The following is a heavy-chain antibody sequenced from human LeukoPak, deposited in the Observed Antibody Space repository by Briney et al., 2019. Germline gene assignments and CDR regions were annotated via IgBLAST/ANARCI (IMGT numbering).Heavy chain of an antibody. D-gene: IGHD4-17*01. CDR3: ARQDYGATLDY. V-gene: IGHV4-59*01. J-gene: IGHJ4*02. CDR2: VYHSGST. CDR1: GGSTSSFY. Sequence: SETLSLTCTVSGGSTSSFYWSWIRQPPGKGLEWIGYVYHSGSTNYNPSLKSRVTISVDTSKNQFSLKLTSVTAADTAVYYCARQDYGATLDYWGQGTLVTVSS.